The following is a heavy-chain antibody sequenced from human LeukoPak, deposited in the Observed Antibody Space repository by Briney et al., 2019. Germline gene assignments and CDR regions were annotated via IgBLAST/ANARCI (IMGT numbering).Heavy chain of an antibody. J-gene: IGHJ4*02. CDR1: GFTFSSYW. V-gene: IGHV3-74*01. Sequence: QPGGSLRLSCAASGFTFSSYWMHWVRQAPGKGVVWVSRINSDGSSISYADSVKGRFTISRDNAKNTLYLQMNSLRAEDTAVYYCTRGRGVSFDYWGQGTLVTVSS. D-gene: IGHD3-10*01. CDR3: TRGRGVSFDY. CDR2: INSDGSSI.